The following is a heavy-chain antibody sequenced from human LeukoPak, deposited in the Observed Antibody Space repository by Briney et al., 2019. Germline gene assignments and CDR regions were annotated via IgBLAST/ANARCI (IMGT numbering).Heavy chain of an antibody. V-gene: IGHV3-66*01. D-gene: IGHD7-27*01. CDR3: ATSLGPLTEY. CDR1: GFIVSGDF. Sequence: GGSLRLSCAASGFIVSGDFMSWVRQAPGKGLEWVSVIYSDGSTYYADSVKGRFTISRDNSKNTLYLQMNSLRAVDTAVYYCATSLGPLTEYWDQGTLVTVSS. CDR2: IYSDGST. J-gene: IGHJ4*02.